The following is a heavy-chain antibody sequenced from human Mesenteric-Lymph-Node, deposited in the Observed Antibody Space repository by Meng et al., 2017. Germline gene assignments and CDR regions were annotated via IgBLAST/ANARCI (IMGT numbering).Heavy chain of an antibody. CDR2: ISYDGSNK. V-gene: IGHV3-30*04. CDR1: GFTFSSYA. Sequence: GESLKISCAASGFTFSSYAMHWVRQAPGKGLEWVAVISYDGSNKYYADSVKGRFTISRDNSKNTLYLQMNSLRAEDTAVYYCARDVASGYVLDYWGQGTLVPVSS. J-gene: IGHJ4*02. CDR3: ARDVASGYVLDY. D-gene: IGHD5-12*01.